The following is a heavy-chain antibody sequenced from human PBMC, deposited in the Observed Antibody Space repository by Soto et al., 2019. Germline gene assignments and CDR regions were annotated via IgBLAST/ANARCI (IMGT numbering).Heavy chain of an antibody. J-gene: IGHJ4*02. CDR1: GGSISSGDYY. V-gene: IGHV4-30-4*01. Sequence: SETLSLTCTVSGGSISSGDYYWSWIRQPPRKGLEWIGYIYYSGSTYYNPSLKSRVTISVDTSKNQFSLKLSYVTAADAAVYYCAGQRRGYCTNGVCCSDDYSGPGTLVTVSS. CDR3: AGQRRGYCTNGVCCSDDY. D-gene: IGHD2-8*01. CDR2: IYYSGST.